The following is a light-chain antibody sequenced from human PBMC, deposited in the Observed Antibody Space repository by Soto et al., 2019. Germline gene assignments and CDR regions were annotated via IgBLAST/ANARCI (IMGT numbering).Light chain of an antibody. Sequence: DIQMTQSPSSLAASVGDRVTISCRASQIISTYLNWYQQKPGQVPTLLIYGASSLQSGVPSRFSASGSGTDFTLSISSLQREDFATYYCQQSYSTPHTFGQGTKLKIK. CDR1: QIISTY. V-gene: IGKV1-39*01. J-gene: IGKJ2*01. CDR2: GAS. CDR3: QQSYSTPHT.